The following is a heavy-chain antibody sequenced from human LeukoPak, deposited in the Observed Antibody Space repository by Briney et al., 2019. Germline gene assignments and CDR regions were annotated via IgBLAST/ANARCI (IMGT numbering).Heavy chain of an antibody. D-gene: IGHD3/OR15-3a*01. V-gene: IGHV4-39*01. CDR2: IYYSGST. Sequence: SETLSLTCTVSGGSISSSSYYWGWIRQPPGKGLEWIGSIYYSGSTYYNPSLKSRVTISVDTSKNQFSLKLSSVTAADTAVYYCARQTGTGLFILPGGQGTLVTVSS. J-gene: IGHJ4*02. CDR1: GGSISSSSYY. CDR3: ARQTGTGLFILP.